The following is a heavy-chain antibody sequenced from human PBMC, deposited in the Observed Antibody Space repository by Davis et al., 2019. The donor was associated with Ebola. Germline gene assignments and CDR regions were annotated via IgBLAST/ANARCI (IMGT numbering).Heavy chain of an antibody. CDR2: INPNDGRT. Sequence: AASVKVSCKASGYTFTNYYMHWVRQAPGQGLEWMGMINPNDGRTIYAQKFQGRVTVTRDTSTTTVYMELSSLRSEDTAVYYCARAIYYYDNSGYSDYWGQGTLVTVSS. D-gene: IGHD3-22*01. CDR1: GYTFTNYY. CDR3: ARAIYYYDNSGYSDY. V-gene: IGHV1-46*01. J-gene: IGHJ4*02.